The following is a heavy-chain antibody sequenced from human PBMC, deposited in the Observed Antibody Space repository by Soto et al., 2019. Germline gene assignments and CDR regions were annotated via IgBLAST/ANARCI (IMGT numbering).Heavy chain of an antibody. CDR1: GYILTAYS. CDR3: AREASAVVSLDY. D-gene: IGHD6-19*01. Sequence: SVKVSCKASGYILTAYSMHWVRQAPGQGLEWVGWFNPNSGDTIYAQKFQGRVTLTGDTSISTAYMELYSLTSDDTAVYYCAREASAVVSLDYWGQGTLVTVSS. CDR2: FNPNSGDT. V-gene: IGHV1-2*02. J-gene: IGHJ4*02.